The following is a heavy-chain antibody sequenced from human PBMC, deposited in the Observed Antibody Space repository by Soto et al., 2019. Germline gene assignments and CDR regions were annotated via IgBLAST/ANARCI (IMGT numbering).Heavy chain of an antibody. J-gene: IGHJ4*02. CDR1: GFTFSSYA. D-gene: IGHD1-26*01. V-gene: IGHV3-30-3*01. CDR2: ISYDGSNK. Sequence: QVQLVESGGGVVQPGRSLRLSCAASGFTFSSYAMHWVRQAPDKGLEWVAVISYDGSNKYYADSVKGRFTISRDNSKNTLYLQMNSLRAEDTAVYYCARDRRDNELIPFLFDYWGQGTLVTVSS. CDR3: ARDRRDNELIPFLFDY.